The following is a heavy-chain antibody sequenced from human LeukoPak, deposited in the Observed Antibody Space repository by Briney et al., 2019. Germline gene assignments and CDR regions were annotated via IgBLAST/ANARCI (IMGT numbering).Heavy chain of an antibody. D-gene: IGHD3-10*01. CDR1: GFTFDDYA. CDR3: AKHHPGSGSYYNGHFDY. V-gene: IGHV3-9*01. CDR2: ISWNSGSI. J-gene: IGHJ4*02. Sequence: GGSLRLSCAASGFTFDDYAMHWVRQAPGKGLEWVSGISWNSGSIGYADSVKGRFTISRDNAKNSPYLQMNSLRAEDTALYYCAKHHPGSGSYYNGHFDYWGQGTLVTVSS.